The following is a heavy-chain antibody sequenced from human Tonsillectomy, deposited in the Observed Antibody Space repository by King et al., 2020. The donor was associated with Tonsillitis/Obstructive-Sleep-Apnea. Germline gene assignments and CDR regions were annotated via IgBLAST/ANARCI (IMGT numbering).Heavy chain of an antibody. D-gene: IGHD4-17*01. CDR3: AKEGGYGDYVSALDI. CDR1: GFTFSSYA. V-gene: IGHV3-30*04. CDR2: ISYDGSNK. Sequence: VQLVESGGGVVQPGRSLRLSCAASGFTFSSYAMHWVRQAPGKGLEWVAVISYDGSNKYYADSVKGRFTISRDNSKNTLYLQMNSLRAEDTAVYYCAKEGGYGDYVSALDIWGQGTMVTVSS. J-gene: IGHJ3*02.